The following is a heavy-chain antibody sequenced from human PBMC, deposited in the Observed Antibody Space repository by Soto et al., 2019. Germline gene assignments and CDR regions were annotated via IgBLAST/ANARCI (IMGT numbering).Heavy chain of an antibody. D-gene: IGHD6-13*01. J-gene: IGHJ6*02. Sequence: VQLVQSGAEVKKPGSSVKVSCKASGGTFSSYAISWVRQAPGQGLEWMGGIIPIFGTANYAQKFQGRVTITADESTSTAYMELSSLRSEDTAVYYCARYTYSSSWKGAYYYYGMDVWGQGTTVTVSS. CDR1: GGTFSSYA. CDR3: ARYTYSSSWKGAYYYYGMDV. V-gene: IGHV1-69*01. CDR2: IIPIFGTA.